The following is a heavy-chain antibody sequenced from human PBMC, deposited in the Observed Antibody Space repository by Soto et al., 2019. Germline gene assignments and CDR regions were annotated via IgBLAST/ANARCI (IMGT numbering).Heavy chain of an antibody. V-gene: IGHV2-5*02. J-gene: IGHJ3*02. Sequence: SGPTLVKPTQTLTLTCTFSGFSLSTSGVGVGWIRQPPGKALEWLALIYWDDDKRYSPSLKSRLTITKDTSKNQVVLTMTNMDPVDTATYYCAHDTPYCSGGSCYWLDAFDIWGQGTMVTVSS. CDR3: AHDTPYCSGGSCYWLDAFDI. D-gene: IGHD2-15*01. CDR2: IYWDDDK. CDR1: GFSLSTSGVG.